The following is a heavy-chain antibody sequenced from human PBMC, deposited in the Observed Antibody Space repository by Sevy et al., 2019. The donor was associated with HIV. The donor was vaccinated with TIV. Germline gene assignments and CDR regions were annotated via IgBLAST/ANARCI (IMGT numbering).Heavy chain of an antibody. CDR3: AGGDYAWDY. Sequence: ASVKVSCRTSGYTFTHYRLNWVRQAPGQGLEWMGWITTYNGYTYYAQQLQGRVTITRDTSTTTTYMESRSLTSDDTAIYFCAGGDYAWDYWGQGTLVTVSS. CDR1: GYTFTHYR. J-gene: IGHJ4*02. D-gene: IGHD4-17*01. CDR2: ITTYNGYT. V-gene: IGHV1-18*01.